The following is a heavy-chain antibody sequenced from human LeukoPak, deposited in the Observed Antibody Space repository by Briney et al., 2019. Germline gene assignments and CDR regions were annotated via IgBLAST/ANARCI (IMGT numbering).Heavy chain of an antibody. CDR1: GFTFSSYG. J-gene: IGHJ6*04. D-gene: IGHD3-22*01. Sequence: PGGSLRLSCAASGFTFSSYGMHWVRQAPGKGLEWVAAISYDGSNKYYADSVKGRFTISRDNSKNTLYLQMNSLRAEDTAVYYCARIVSKIYYYYYYGMDVWGKGTTVTVSS. CDR2: ISYDGSNK. V-gene: IGHV3-30*03. CDR3: ARIVSKIYYYYYYGMDV.